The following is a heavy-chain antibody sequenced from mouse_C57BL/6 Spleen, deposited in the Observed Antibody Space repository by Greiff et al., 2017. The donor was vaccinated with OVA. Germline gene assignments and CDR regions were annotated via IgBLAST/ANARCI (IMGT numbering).Heavy chain of an antibody. CDR3: ARGGAGTSYAMDY. CDR2: IHPNSGST. Sequence: QVQLQQPGAELVKPGASVKLSCKASGYTFTSYWMHWVKQRPGQGLEWIGMIHPNSGSTNYNEKFKSKATLTVDKSSSTAYMQLSSLTSEDSAVYYGARGGAGTSYAMDYWGQGTSVTVSA. CDR1: GYTFTSYW. V-gene: IGHV1-64*01. D-gene: IGHD4-1*01. J-gene: IGHJ4*01.